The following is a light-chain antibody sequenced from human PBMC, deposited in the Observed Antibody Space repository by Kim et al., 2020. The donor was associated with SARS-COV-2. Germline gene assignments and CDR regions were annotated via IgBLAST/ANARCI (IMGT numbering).Light chain of an antibody. CDR3: QQSYSTPLT. V-gene: IGKV1-39*01. CDR1: KSISSY. Sequence: DIQMTQSPSSLSASVGDRVTITCRASKSISSYLNWYQQKPRKAPKLLIYAASSLQSGVPSRFSGSGSGTDFTITISSLQPEDFATYYCQQSYSTPLTFGGGTKVDIK. J-gene: IGKJ4*01. CDR2: AAS.